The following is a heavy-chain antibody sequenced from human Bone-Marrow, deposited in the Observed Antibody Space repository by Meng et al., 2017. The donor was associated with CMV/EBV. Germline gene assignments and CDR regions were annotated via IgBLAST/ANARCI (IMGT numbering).Heavy chain of an antibody. J-gene: IGHJ6*02. Sequence: GESLKISCAASGFTVSSNYMSWVRQAPGKGLEWVSVIYSGGSTYYADSVKGRFTISRDNAKNSLYLQMNSLRAEDTAVYYCARDSQIVVVPAANVAADYYGMDVWGQGTTVTVSS. CDR3: ARDSQIVVVPAANVAADYYGMDV. D-gene: IGHD2-2*01. V-gene: IGHV3-53*01. CDR2: IYSGGST. CDR1: GFTVSSNY.